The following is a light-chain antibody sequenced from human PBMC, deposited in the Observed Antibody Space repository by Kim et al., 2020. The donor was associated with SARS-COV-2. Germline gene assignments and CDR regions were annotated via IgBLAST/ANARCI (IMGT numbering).Light chain of an antibody. J-gene: IGLJ2*01. Sequence: SSELTQDPAVSVALGQTVSITCQGDSLRTYSASWYQQNPRQAPVLVVYGSDKRPSGIPDRFSGSSSGITASLTITGAQAEDEGDFYGQSRDSDGNVLFGGGTQLTVL. CDR2: GSD. V-gene: IGLV3-19*01. CDR3: QSRDSDGNVL. CDR1: SLRTYS.